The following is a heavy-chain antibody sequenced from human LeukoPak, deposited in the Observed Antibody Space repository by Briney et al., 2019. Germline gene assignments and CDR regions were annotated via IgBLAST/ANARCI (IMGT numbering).Heavy chain of an antibody. CDR2: ISSSGSTI. CDR3: ANLDS. CDR1: GFTFSSYE. V-gene: IGHV3-48*03. J-gene: IGHJ4*02. Sequence: GGSLRLSCAASGFTFSSYEMNWVRQAPGKGLEWVSYISSSGSTIYYADSVKGRSTISRDNAKNSLYLQMNSLRPDDTALYYCANLDSWGQGTLVTVSS.